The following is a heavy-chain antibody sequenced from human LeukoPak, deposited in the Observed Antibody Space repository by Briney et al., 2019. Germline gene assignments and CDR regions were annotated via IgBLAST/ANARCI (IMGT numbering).Heavy chain of an antibody. V-gene: IGHV3-21*01. Sequence: GGSLRPSCAASGFSLSSYSMNWVRQAPGKGLEWVSSITISSNFIDYADSVRGRFTISRDNAKNSLYLEMNSLRTEDTAVYFCARDGHGDGIMSGYSYFGMDVWGQGTTVTVSS. D-gene: IGHD3-9*01. CDR1: GFSLSSYS. CDR2: ITISSNFI. J-gene: IGHJ6*02. CDR3: ARDGHGDGIMSGYSYFGMDV.